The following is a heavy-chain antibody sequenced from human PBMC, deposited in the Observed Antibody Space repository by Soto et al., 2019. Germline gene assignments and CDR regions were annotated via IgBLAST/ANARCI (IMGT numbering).Heavy chain of an antibody. CDR2: ISGYNGDA. CDR1: GYTFTRYG. D-gene: IGHD2-8*01. Sequence: ASVKVSCKASGYTFTRYGISWVRQAPGQGLEWMGWISGYNGDANYAQRFQGRVSMTIDTSTTTAYMELRTLTPDDTAVYYCAKNGQPPYYYYGLYVCGQGTTVPVSS. CDR3: AKNGQPPYYYYGLYV. J-gene: IGHJ6*02. V-gene: IGHV1-18*01.